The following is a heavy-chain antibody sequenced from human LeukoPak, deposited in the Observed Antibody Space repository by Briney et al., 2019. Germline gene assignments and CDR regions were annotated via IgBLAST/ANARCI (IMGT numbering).Heavy chain of an antibody. Sequence: PSETLSLTCTVSGVSISSYYWSWIRQPAGKGLEWVGRIYTSGSTNYNPSLKSRVTMSVDTSKNQFSLKLSSVTAADTAVYYCAATAGAARPDYWGQGTLVTVSS. CDR2: IYTSGST. CDR1: GVSISSYY. D-gene: IGHD6-6*01. V-gene: IGHV4-4*07. J-gene: IGHJ4*02. CDR3: AATAGAARPDY.